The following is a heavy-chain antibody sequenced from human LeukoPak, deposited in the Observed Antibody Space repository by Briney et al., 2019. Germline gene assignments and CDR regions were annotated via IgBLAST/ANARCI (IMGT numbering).Heavy chain of an antibody. D-gene: IGHD4-17*01. CDR1: GFTFSNYA. CDR3: AKGTSTVTNVDN. Sequence: GGSLRLSCAASGFTFSNYAMSWVRQAPGKGLEWVSSISGSGISTYYADSVNGRFTISRDNSKNTLYLQMNSLRAEDTAVYYRAKGTSTVTNVDNWGQGTLVTVSS. V-gene: IGHV3-23*01. J-gene: IGHJ4*02. CDR2: ISGSGIST.